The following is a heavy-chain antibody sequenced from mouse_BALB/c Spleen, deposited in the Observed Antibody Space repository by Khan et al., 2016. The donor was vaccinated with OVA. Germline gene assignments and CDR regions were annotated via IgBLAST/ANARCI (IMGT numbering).Heavy chain of an antibody. V-gene: IGHV1-77*01. CDR1: GYTFTDYY. Sequence: QMQLEESGAELARPGASVKLSCKASGYTFTDYYIDWVKQRTGQGLEWIGEINPGSGNSYYNEKFKGKATLTADKSSNTAFVQLSSLTSDDSAVCFCAREWGAWFAYWGQGTLVTVSA. CDR3: AREWGAWFAY. J-gene: IGHJ3*01. CDR2: INPGSGNS.